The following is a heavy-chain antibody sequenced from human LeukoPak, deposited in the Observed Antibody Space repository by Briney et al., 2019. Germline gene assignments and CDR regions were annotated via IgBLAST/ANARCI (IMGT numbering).Heavy chain of an antibody. CDR2: ISAYNGNT. D-gene: IGHD6-19*01. J-gene: IGHJ4*02. V-gene: IGHV1-18*01. CDR3: ARDVSGPKSTDY. Sequence: ASVKVSCKASGYTFTSYGISWVRQAPGQGLEWMGWISAYNGNTNYAQKLQGRVTMTTDTSTSTAYMELRSLRSDDAAVYYCARDVSGPKSTDYWGQGTLVTVSS. CDR1: GYTFTSYG.